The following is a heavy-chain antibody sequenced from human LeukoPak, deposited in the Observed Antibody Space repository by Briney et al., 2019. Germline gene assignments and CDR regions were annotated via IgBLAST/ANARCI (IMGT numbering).Heavy chain of an antibody. CDR2: IWYDGSKE. D-gene: IGHD3-9*01. V-gene: IGHV3-33*01. CDR3: AREFDYPFDY. CDR1: GFTLSSHG. J-gene: IGHJ4*02. Sequence: PGGSLRLSCAASGFTLSSHGMHWVRQAPGKGLEWVALIWYDGSKENYADSVKGRFTISRDMSKNTLNLQMNSLRVEDTAVYYCAREFDYPFDYWGQGTLVTVSS.